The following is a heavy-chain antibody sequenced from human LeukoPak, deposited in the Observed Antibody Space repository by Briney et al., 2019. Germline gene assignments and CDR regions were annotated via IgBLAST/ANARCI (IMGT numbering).Heavy chain of an antibody. V-gene: IGHV3-23*01. CDR3: AKGIYSSGWSYFDY. Sequence: GGSLRLSCAASGFTFSNSAMSWVRQAPGKGLEWVSTLSGSGITTYYADSVKGRFTISRDNSKNTLYLQMNSLRAEDTAVNYCAKGIYSSGWSYFDYWGHGTLVTVSS. J-gene: IGHJ4*01. CDR1: GFTFSNSA. CDR2: LSGSGITT. D-gene: IGHD6-19*01.